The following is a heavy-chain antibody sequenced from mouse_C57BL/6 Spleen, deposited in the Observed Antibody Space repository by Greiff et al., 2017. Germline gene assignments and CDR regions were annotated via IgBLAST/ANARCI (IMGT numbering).Heavy chain of an antibody. D-gene: IGHD2-1*01. CDR2: IYPSDSET. J-gene: IGHJ4*01. Sequence: VQLQQPGAELVRPGSSVKLSCKASGYTFTSYWMAWVKQRPGQGLEWIGNIYPSDSETHYNQKFKDKATLTVDKSSSTAYMQLSSLTSEDSAVYYCARGGYGNYAFPMDYWGQGTSVTVSS. V-gene: IGHV1-61*01. CDR1: GYTFTSYW. CDR3: ARGGYGNYAFPMDY.